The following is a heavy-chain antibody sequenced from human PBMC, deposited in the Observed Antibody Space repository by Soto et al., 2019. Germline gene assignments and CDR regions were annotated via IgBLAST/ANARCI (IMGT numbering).Heavy chain of an antibody. V-gene: IGHV1-2*02. J-gene: IGHJ4*02. D-gene: IGHD2-15*01. CDR2: INHNTGKT. CDR3: ARAGSYCSGGSCSFAY. Sequence: QVQLVQSGAELKKPGASVKVSCKTSGYTFSGHFLQWVRQAPGAGPEWMGWINHNTGKTKYGQKLEGRVTMTRDMSISTAYMELTRRTVDDTAVYFCARAGSYCSGGSCSFAYWGQGSLVTVSS. CDR1: GYTFSGHF.